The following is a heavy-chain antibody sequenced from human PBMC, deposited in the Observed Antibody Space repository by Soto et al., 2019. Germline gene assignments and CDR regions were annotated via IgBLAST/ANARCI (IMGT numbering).Heavy chain of an antibody. CDR2: ISGSGGST. Sequence: EVQLLESGGGLVQPGGSLRLSCAASGFTFSSYAMSWVRQAPGKGLEWVSAISGSGGSTYYADSVKGRFTISRDNSKNTLYLQMNSLRAEDTAVYYCAKDRGEDIVVVVAAESGGYWGQGTLVTVSS. D-gene: IGHD2-15*01. V-gene: IGHV3-23*01. CDR3: AKDRGEDIVVVVAAESGGY. J-gene: IGHJ4*02. CDR1: GFTFSSYA.